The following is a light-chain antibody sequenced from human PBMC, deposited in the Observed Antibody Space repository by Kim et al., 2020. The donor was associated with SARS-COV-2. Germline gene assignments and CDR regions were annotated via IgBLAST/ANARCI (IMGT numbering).Light chain of an antibody. CDR3: RQYNSAPPLT. CDR1: RRVANR. J-gene: IGKJ4*02. CDR2: DAS. Sequence: PGERATLTSRRSRRVANRLVWYQQQPGQAPSTLIFDASYRAIGVPAKFSGSGCCTDFTLPTSRREPEDSALYYCRQYNSAPPLTFGGGTKVDIK. V-gene: IGKV3D-15*02.